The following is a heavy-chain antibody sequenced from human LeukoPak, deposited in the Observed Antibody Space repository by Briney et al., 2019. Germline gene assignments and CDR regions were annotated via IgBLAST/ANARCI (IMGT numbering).Heavy chain of an antibody. J-gene: IGHJ4*02. Sequence: SATLSLTCAVSGVSFDDYYWAWVRQPPGKGLEWIGEINHSGYTNDSPSLKSRVTLSIDTSRKQFSLNLRSVTVADAGIYYCTRMTTGHDYWGQGTLVTVSS. CDR1: GVSFDDYY. CDR2: INHSGYT. D-gene: IGHD4-17*01. V-gene: IGHV4-34*01. CDR3: TRMTTGHDY.